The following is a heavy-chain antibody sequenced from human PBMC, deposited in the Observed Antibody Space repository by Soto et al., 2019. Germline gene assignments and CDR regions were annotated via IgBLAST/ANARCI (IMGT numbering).Heavy chain of an antibody. D-gene: IGHD3-10*01. Sequence: GASVKVSCKASGGTFSSYAISWVRQAHGQGLEWMGGIIPIFGTANYAQKFQGRVTITADESTSTAYMELSSLRSEDTAVYYCAIEVRRSNQFDHWGQGTMVTVSS. CDR1: GGTFSSYA. V-gene: IGHV1-69*01. J-gene: IGHJ4*02. CDR2: IIPIFGTA. CDR3: AIEVRRSNQFDH.